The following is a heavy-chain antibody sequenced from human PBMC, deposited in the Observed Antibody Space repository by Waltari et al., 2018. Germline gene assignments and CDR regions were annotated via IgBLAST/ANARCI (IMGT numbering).Heavy chain of an antibody. J-gene: IGHJ4*02. CDR1: GFTFSNYW. Sequence: GGSLRLSCAASGFTFSNYWMAWVRQAPGKGLEWVANIKTDGSEEHYVDSVRGRFAISRDNAKNSVYLQMNSLTAEDTAVYYCARDVLGGHFDYWGQGTLVTVSS. V-gene: IGHV3-7*01. CDR2: IKTDGSEE. D-gene: IGHD2-8*01. CDR3: ARDVLGGHFDY.